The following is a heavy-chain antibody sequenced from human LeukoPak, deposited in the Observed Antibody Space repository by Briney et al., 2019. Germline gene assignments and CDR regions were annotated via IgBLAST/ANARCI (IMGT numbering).Heavy chain of an antibody. CDR3: AAKTVNMVRGVMS. D-gene: IGHD3-10*01. V-gene: IGHV3-53*01. Sequence: GGSLRLFCAASGFTVSRSYMSGVRQAPGKGREWGTVIYNGGSTYYADSVTERFTISRDNSKNTLYLQMNSLRAEDTAVYYCAAKTVNMVRGVMSWGQGTLVTASS. J-gene: IGHJ4*02. CDR1: GFTVSRSY. CDR2: IYNGGST.